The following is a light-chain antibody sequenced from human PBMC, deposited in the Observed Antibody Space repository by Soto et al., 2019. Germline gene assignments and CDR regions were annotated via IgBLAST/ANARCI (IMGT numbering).Light chain of an antibody. CDR3: QQSYSTLWT. Sequence: DIQMTQSPSSLSASVGDRVTITCRASQAIHSYLNWYQQKPGKAPNLLIFATSTLQSGVPSRFSGSGSGTDFTLTTSSLQPEDFATYYCQQSYSTLWTFGQGTKVDIK. CDR1: QAIHSY. J-gene: IGKJ1*01. CDR2: ATS. V-gene: IGKV1-39*01.